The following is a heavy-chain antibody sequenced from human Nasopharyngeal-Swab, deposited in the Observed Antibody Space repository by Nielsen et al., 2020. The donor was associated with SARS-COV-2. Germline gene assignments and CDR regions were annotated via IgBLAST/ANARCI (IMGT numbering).Heavy chain of an antibody. CDR1: GGSINSSNW. V-gene: IGHV4-4*02. Sequence: SETLSLTCAVSGGSINSSNWWSWVRQPPGKGLEWRGEIYHSGSTNYNPSLKSRVTISVDESKNQFSLKLSSVTAADTAVYFCARDVVGATTTDAFDIWGQGTMVTVSS. D-gene: IGHD1-26*01. CDR3: ARDVVGATTTDAFDI. J-gene: IGHJ3*02. CDR2: IYHSGST.